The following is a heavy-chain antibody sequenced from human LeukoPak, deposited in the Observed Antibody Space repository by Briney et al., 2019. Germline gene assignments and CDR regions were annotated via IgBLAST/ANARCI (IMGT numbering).Heavy chain of an antibody. CDR1: GGSIDSTNW. V-gene: IGHV4/OR15-8*01. Sequence: SSETLSLTCDVSGGSIDSTNWWNWVRQPPGKGLEWIGEIHHDGRINYNPSLKSRVTLSVDKSKNQFSLRLNSVTAADTAKYYCARSHDHLWGNYPDYWGQGTLVTVSS. CDR2: IHHDGRI. D-gene: IGHD3-16*02. CDR3: ARSHDHLWGNYPDY. J-gene: IGHJ4*02.